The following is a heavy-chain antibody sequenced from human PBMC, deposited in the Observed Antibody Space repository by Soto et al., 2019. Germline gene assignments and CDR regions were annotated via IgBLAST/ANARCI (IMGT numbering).Heavy chain of an antibody. D-gene: IGHD6-19*01. J-gene: IGHJ4*02. V-gene: IGHV1-3*01. CDR3: ARDLGGWPDY. CDR2: INAGNGNT. Sequence: QVQLVQSGAEVKKPGASVKVSCKASGYTFTSYAIHWVRQAPGQRLEWMGWINAGNGNTKYSQKFQDRVTITRDTSGSTAYMELSSLRSEDTAVYYCARDLGGWPDYWGQGTLGTVSS. CDR1: GYTFTSYA.